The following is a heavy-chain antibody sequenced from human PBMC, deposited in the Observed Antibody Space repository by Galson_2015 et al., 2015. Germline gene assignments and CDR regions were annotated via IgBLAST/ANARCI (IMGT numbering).Heavy chain of an antibody. CDR1: GFTFRDYS. D-gene: IGHD3-3*01. CDR3: ARDGPGVLRFLDV. J-gene: IGHJ6*04. V-gene: IGHV3-48*02. Sequence: SLRLSCAASGFTFRDYSMNWVRQAPEKGLEWISYISNGGSTIYYADSVKGRFTISRDNAKNSLYLQMNSLRDEDTAVYYCARDGPGVLRFLDVWGKGTTVTVSS. CDR2: ISNGGSTI.